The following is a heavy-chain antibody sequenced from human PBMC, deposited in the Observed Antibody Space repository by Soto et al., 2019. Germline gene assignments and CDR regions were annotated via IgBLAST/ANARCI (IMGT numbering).Heavy chain of an antibody. Sequence: ESLKISCKASGYIFIDYWIGWVRQMPGKGLEWMGIVYPRDSDTRYSLSFQGQFTISAARSTGTAFLQCRSLKASDTALYYCARPPLPGYSIHFNSWGQGTLVTVSS. CDR1: GYIFIDYW. V-gene: IGHV5-51*01. CDR3: ARPPLPGYSIHFNS. D-gene: IGHD2-15*01. CDR2: VYPRDSDT. J-gene: IGHJ4*02.